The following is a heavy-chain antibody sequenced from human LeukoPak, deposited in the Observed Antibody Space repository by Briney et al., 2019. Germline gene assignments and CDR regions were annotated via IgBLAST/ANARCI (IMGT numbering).Heavy chain of an antibody. J-gene: IGHJ5*02. CDR2: INPNSGGT. V-gene: IGHV1-2*02. Sequence: ASVKVSCKASGYTFTGYYKHWVRQAPGQGLEWMGWINPNSGGTNYAQKLQGRVTMTTDTSTSTAYMELRSLRSDDTAVYYCARAEPLYDFWSGDRWFDPWGQGTLVTVSS. CDR1: GYTFTGYY. CDR3: ARAEPLYDFWSGDRWFDP. D-gene: IGHD3-3*01.